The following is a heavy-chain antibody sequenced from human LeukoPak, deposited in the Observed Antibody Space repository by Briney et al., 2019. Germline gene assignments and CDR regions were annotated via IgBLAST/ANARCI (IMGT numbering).Heavy chain of an antibody. CDR1: GFTFSSYV. V-gene: IGHV3-23*01. D-gene: IGHD5-18*01. J-gene: IGHJ4*02. CDR3: AKDRIVDTAMVCDY. Sequence: AGGSLRLSCAASGFTFSSYVMHWVRQAPGKGLEWVSAISGSGGSTYYADSVKGRFTISRDNSKNTLYLQMNSLRAEDTAVYYCAKDRIVDTAMVCDYWGQGTLVTVSS. CDR2: ISGSGGST.